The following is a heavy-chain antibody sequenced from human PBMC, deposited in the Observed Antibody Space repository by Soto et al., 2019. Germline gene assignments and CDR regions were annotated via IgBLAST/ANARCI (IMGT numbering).Heavy chain of an antibody. Sequence: GGSLRLSCAASGFTFSSYWMSWVRQAPGKGLEWVANIKQDGSEKYYVDSVKGRFTISRDNAKNSLYLQMNSLRAEDTAVYYCARGPDREGSWYVRYYYMDVWGKGTTVTVSS. CDR1: GFTFSSYW. CDR2: IKQDGSEK. D-gene: IGHD6-13*01. V-gene: IGHV3-7*01. CDR3: ARGPDREGSWYVRYYYMDV. J-gene: IGHJ6*03.